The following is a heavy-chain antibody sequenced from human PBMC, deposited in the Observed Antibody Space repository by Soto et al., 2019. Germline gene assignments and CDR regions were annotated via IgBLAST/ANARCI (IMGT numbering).Heavy chain of an antibody. J-gene: IGHJ3*02. D-gene: IGHD1-26*01. Sequence: QVQLVESGGGVVQPGRSLRLSCAASGFTFGAYSMHWVRQPPGKGLEWVAVISYDGKNERYTDPVKGRFTVSRDNSKRTMYLHMNILRSEDTAVYYCARDGYSGRSDGFDIWGQGTMVTDSS. CDR3: ARDGYSGRSDGFDI. V-gene: IGHV3-30*04. CDR2: ISYDGKNE. CDR1: GFTFGAYS.